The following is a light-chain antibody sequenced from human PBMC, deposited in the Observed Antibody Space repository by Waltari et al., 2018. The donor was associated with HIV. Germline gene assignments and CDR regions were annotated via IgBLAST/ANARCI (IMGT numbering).Light chain of an antibody. J-gene: IGLJ3*02. V-gene: IGLV2-11*01. CDR3: CSYAGTYTYVL. Sequence: QSALTQPRSVSGSPGQSVTISCTGTSRDVGGYDSVSWYLQHPGKVPKLIIYEVIKRPSVVPDRFSGSKSGNTASLTISGLQTEDEADYFCCSYAGTYTYVLFGGGTKLTVL. CDR1: SRDVGGYDS. CDR2: EVI.